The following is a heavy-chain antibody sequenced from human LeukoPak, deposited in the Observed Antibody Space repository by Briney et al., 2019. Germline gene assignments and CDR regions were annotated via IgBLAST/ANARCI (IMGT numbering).Heavy chain of an antibody. CDR3: ARCSYYGSGSYFYGMDV. Sequence: SETLSLTCTVSGGSISSYYWSWIRQPPGKGLEWIGYIYYGGSTNYNPSLKSRVTISIDTSKNQFSLKLNSVTAADTAVYYCARCSYYGSGSYFYGMDVWGQGTTVTVS. D-gene: IGHD3-10*01. CDR1: GGSISSYY. CDR2: IYYGGST. J-gene: IGHJ6*02. V-gene: IGHV4-59*01.